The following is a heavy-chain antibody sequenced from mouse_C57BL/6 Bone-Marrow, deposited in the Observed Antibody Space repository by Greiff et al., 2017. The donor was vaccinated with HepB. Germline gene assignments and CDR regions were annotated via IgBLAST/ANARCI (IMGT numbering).Heavy chain of an antibody. CDR2: IWSDGST. CDR3: ARHGDYDWAMDY. Sequence: QVQLKQSGPGLVAPSQSLSITCTVSGFSLTSYGVHWVRQPPGKGLEWLVVIWSDGSTTYNSALKSRLSISKDNSKSQVFLKMNSLQTDDTAMYYCARHGDYDWAMDYWGQGTSVTVSS. D-gene: IGHD2-4*01. V-gene: IGHV2-6-1*01. J-gene: IGHJ4*01. CDR1: GFSLTSYG.